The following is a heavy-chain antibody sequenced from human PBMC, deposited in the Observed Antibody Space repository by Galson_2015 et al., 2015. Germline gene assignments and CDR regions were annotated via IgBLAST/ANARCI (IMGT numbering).Heavy chain of an antibody. CDR3: ARGGKGVAAAGKYYYYYYGMDV. CDR1: GYTFTSYD. D-gene: IGHD6-13*01. J-gene: IGHJ6*02. CDR2: MNPNSGNT. Sequence: QSGAEVKKPGASVKVTCKASGYTFTSYDINWVRQATGQGLEWMGWMNPNSGNTGYAQKFQGRVTMTRNTSISTAYMELSSLRSEDTAVYYCARGGKGVAAAGKYYYYYYGMDVWGQGTTVTVSS. V-gene: IGHV1-8*01.